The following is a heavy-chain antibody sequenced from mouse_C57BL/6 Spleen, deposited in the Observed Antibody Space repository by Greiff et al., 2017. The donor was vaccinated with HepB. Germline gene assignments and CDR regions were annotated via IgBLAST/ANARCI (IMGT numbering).Heavy chain of an antibody. CDR2: ISSGGSYT. J-gene: IGHJ2*01. CDR1: GFTFSSYG. D-gene: IGHD3-2*02. Sequence: VQLKESGGDLVKPGGSLKLSCAASGFTFSSYGMSWVRQTPDKRLEWVATISSGGSYTYYPDSVKGRFTISRDNAKNTLYLQMSSLKSEDTAMYYCARSDSSGYLFDYWGQGTTLTVSS. CDR3: ARSDSSGYLFDY. V-gene: IGHV5-6*01.